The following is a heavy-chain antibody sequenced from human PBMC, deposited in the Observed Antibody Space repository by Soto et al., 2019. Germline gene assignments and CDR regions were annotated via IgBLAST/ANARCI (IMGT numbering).Heavy chain of an antibody. V-gene: IGHV4-59*08. CDR1: GGSISSYY. CDR3: SRISSSYGMDV. Sequence: QVQLQESGPGLVKPSETLSLTCTVSGGSISSYYWSWIRQPPGKGLEWLGYIYYSGSTNYNPSLKSRVTISVDTSKNQFPLKLSSVTAADTAVYYCSRISSSYGMDVWGQGTTVTVSS. J-gene: IGHJ6*02. D-gene: IGHD6-13*01. CDR2: IYYSGST.